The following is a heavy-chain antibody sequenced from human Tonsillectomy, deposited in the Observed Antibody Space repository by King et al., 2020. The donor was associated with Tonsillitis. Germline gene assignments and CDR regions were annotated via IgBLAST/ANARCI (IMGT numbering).Heavy chain of an antibody. D-gene: IGHD1-20*01. CDR1: GFTFSSYW. CDR3: ARDANWSDVYYGLDV. Sequence: VQLVESGGGLVQPGGSLRLSCAASGFTFSSYWMSWVRQAPGKGLEWVANIKQDGSEKYYVDSVKGRFTISRDNAKNSLYVQMNSLRPEDTVVYYCARDANWSDVYYGLDVCGQGTTVTVSS. V-gene: IGHV3-7*03. J-gene: IGHJ6*02. CDR2: IKQDGSEK.